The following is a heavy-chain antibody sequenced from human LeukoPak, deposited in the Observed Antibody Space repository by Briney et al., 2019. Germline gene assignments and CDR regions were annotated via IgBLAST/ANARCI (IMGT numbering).Heavy chain of an antibody. CDR2: ISYSGTT. CDR3: ARYCSGASCYNWFDP. J-gene: IGHJ5*02. V-gene: IGHV4-59*01. D-gene: IGHD2-15*01. CDR1: GGSISSYY. Sequence: PSETLSLTCTVSGGSISSYYWSWIRQPPGKGLEWIGYISYSGTTNYNPSLKSRVTLSVDTSKNQFSLKLNSVTAADTAVYYCARYCSGASCYNWFDPWGQGTLVTVSS.